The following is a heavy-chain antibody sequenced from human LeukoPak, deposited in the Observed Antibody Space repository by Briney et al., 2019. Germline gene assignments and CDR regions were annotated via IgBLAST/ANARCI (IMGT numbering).Heavy chain of an antibody. D-gene: IGHD3-22*01. CDR3: AKVGPERITMIVVVITHFDY. Sequence: PGGSLRLSCAASGFTFSSYAMSWVRQAPRKGLEWVSAISGSGGSTYYADSVKGRFTISRDNSKNTLYLQMNSLRAEDTAVYYCAKVGPERITMIVVVITHFDYWGQGTLVTVSS. J-gene: IGHJ4*02. CDR2: ISGSGGST. CDR1: GFTFSSYA. V-gene: IGHV3-23*01.